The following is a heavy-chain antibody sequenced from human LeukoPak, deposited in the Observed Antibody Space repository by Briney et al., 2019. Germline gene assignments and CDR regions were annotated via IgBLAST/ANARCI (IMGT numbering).Heavy chain of an antibody. D-gene: IGHD5-18*01. CDR1: GGSISSYY. CDR2: IYYSGSI. Sequence: PSETLSLTCTVSGGSISSYYWSWIRQPPGKGLEWIGYIYYSGSINYNPSLKSRVTISVDTSKNQFSLKLSSVTAADTAVYYCASGELWVSMWGQGTLVTVSS. J-gene: IGHJ4*02. V-gene: IGHV4-59*08. CDR3: ASGELWVSM.